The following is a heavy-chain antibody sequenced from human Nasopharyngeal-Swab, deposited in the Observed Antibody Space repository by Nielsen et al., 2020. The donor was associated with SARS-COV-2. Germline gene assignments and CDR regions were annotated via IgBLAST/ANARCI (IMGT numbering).Heavy chain of an antibody. CDR2: ISWNSGSI. CDR3: AKDTVIAVAGNFDY. V-gene: IGHV3-9*01. J-gene: IGHJ4*02. D-gene: IGHD6-19*01. CDR1: GFTFDDYA. Sequence: SLKISCAASGFTFDDYAMHWVRQAPGKGLEWVSGISWNSGSIGYADSVEGRFTISRDNAKNSLYLQMNSLRAEDTALYYYAKDTVIAVAGNFDYWGQGTLVTVSS.